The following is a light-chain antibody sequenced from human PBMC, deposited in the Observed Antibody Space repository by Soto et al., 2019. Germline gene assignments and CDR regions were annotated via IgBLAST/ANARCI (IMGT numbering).Light chain of an antibody. Sequence: QSVLTQPASVSGSPGQSIAISCTGVSSDVGGYYFVSWYQHHSGKAPKLMIYEGSKRPSGVSNRFSGSKSGNTASLTISGLQAEDEADYYCSSYISSSWVFGGGTKVTVL. CDR2: EGS. CDR3: SSYISSSWV. V-gene: IGLV2-14*02. CDR1: SSDVGGYYF. J-gene: IGLJ3*02.